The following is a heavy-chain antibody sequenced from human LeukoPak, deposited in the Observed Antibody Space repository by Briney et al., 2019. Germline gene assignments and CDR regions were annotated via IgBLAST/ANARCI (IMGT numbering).Heavy chain of an antibody. D-gene: IGHD4-17*01. CDR3: ARDSATVTTPYFDY. CDR2: INPNSGGT. J-gene: IGHJ4*02. V-gene: IGHV1-2*04. CDR1: GYTFTNYD. Sequence: GASVKVSCKASGYTFTNYDINWVRQAPGQGLEWMGWINPNSGGTNYAPNFQGWVTMTRDTSISTAYMELSRLRSDDTAVYYCARDSATVTTPYFDYWGQGTLVTVPS.